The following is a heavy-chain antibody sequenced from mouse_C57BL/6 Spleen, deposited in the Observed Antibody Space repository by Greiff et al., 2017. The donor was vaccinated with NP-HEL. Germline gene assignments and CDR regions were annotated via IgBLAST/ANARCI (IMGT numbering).Heavy chain of an antibody. D-gene: IGHD1-1*01. Sequence: EVKLVESGGGLVKPGGSLKLSCAASGFTFSDYGMHWVRQAPEKGLEWVAYISSGSSTIYYADTVKGRFTISRDNAKNILYLQMSSLKSEDTATYYCAREGGNYYGSSFFDYWGQGTTLTVSS. V-gene: IGHV5-17*03. CDR1: GFTFSDYG. J-gene: IGHJ2*01. CDR3: AREGGNYYGSSFFDY. CDR2: ISSGSSTI.